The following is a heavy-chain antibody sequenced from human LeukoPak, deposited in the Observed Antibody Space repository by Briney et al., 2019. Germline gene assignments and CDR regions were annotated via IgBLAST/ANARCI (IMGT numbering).Heavy chain of an antibody. CDR2: ISSDGST. CDR3: ARLGYYDTSGPEY. D-gene: IGHD3-22*01. Sequence: PGGSLRLSCAASGFTFSDYYMNWVRQAPGKGLEWVSVISSDGSTYFADSVKGRFTISRDNSKNTLYLQMNSLRAEDTAVYYCARLGYYDTSGPEYWGQGTLVTVSS. CDR1: GFTFSDYY. V-gene: IGHV3-66*01. J-gene: IGHJ4*02.